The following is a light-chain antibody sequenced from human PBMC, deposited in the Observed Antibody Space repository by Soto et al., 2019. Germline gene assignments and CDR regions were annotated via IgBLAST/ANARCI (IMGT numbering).Light chain of an antibody. CDR1: ESVSSSY. CDR3: HQYVISLT. V-gene: IGKV3-20*01. CDR2: GAS. J-gene: IGKJ4*01. Sequence: EIVLTQSPGTLSLSPGERATLSCRASESVSSSYLAWYQQKPGQAPRLLIFGASSRATGTPDRFSGSGSGTDFTLTISRLEPEDFAVFYCHQYVISLTFGGGTKVEI.